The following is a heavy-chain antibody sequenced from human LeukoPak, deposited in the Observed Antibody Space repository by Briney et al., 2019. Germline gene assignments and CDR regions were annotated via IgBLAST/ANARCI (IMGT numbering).Heavy chain of an antibody. CDR1: GFTISSYE. D-gene: IGHD6-13*01. J-gene: IGHJ4*02. V-gene: IGHV3-48*03. CDR3: ARAKMTTAGGVFDY. Sequence: PGGSLRLSCAASGFTISSYEMNWVRQAPGKGLEWVSYISSSGGTIYYADSVKGRFTISRDNAKNSLYLQMNSLRAEDTAVYYCARAKMTTAGGVFDYWGQGTLVTVSS. CDR2: ISSSGGTI.